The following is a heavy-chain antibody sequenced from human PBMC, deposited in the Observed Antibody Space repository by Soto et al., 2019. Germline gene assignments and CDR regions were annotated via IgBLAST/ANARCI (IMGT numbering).Heavy chain of an antibody. CDR1: GFTFSSYA. CDR3: ASGVAGYSYGPAYYFDY. CDR2: ISYDGSNK. D-gene: IGHD5-18*01. Sequence: GGSLRLSCAASGFTFSSYAMHWVRQAPGKGLEWVAVISYDGSNKYYADSVKGRFTISRDNSKNTLYLQMNSLRAEDTAVYYCASGVAGYSYGPAYYFDYWGQGTLVTVSS. J-gene: IGHJ4*02. V-gene: IGHV3-30-3*01.